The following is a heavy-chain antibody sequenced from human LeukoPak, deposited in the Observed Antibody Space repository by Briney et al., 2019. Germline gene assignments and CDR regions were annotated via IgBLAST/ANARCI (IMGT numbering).Heavy chain of an antibody. D-gene: IGHD2-15*01. Sequence: SQTLSLTCTVSGGSISSGGYYWSWIRQHPGKGLEWIGSIYYSGSTYYNPSLKSRVTISEDTSKNQFSLKLSSVTAADTAVYYCARDTLSVAATLGWGQGTLVTVSS. J-gene: IGHJ4*02. CDR1: GGSISSGGYY. CDR2: IYYSGST. V-gene: IGHV4-31*03. CDR3: ARDTLSVAATLG.